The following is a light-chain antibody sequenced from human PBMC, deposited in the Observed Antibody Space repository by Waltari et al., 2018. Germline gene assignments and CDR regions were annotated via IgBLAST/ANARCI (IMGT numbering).Light chain of an antibody. CDR3: QQSHNGRT. CDR1: QNIDNY. J-gene: IGKJ1*01. CDR2: AAS. V-gene: IGKV1-39*01. Sequence: DIQMTQSPSSLSASVGDRVTITCRASQNIDNYLNWYQQKSGRAPKLLIYAASTLLSGVPSRCRGSGSGTDFSLTSSRLQTEDFATYYCQQSHNGRTFGQGTRVEIK.